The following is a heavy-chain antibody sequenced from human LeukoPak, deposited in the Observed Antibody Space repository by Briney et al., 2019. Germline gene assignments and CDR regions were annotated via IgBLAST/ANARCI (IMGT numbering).Heavy chain of an antibody. CDR3: AKDRAVAGDYYGMDV. D-gene: IGHD6-19*01. CDR1: GFTFDDYA. CDR2: ISWNSGSI. V-gene: IGHV3-9*01. Sequence: GGSLRLSCAASGFTFDDYAMHWVRQAPGKGLEWVSGISWNSGSIGYADSVKGRFTISRDNAKNSLYLQMNSLRAEDTALYYCAKDRAVAGDYYGMDVWGQGTTVTVSS. J-gene: IGHJ6*02.